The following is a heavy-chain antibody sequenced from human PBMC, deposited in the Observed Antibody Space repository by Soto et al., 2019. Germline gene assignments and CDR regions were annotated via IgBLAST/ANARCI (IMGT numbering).Heavy chain of an antibody. CDR1: GGSISSSSYY. Sequence: SETLSLTCTVSGGSISSSSYYWGWIRQPPGKGLEWIGSIYYSGSTYYNPSLKSRVTISVDTSKNQFSLKLSSVTAADTAVYYCASAHDYGDLTRGFDYWGQGTLVTVS. CDR2: IYYSGST. CDR3: ASAHDYGDLTRGFDY. J-gene: IGHJ4*02. V-gene: IGHV4-39*01. D-gene: IGHD4-17*01.